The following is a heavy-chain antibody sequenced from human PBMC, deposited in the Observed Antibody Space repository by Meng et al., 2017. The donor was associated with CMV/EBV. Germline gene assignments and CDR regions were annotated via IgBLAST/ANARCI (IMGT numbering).Heavy chain of an antibody. CDR2: ISAYNGNT. CDR1: GYTFTSYG. Sequence: ASVKVSCKASGYTFTSYGISWVRQAPGQGLEWMGWISAYNGNTTYAQKLQGRVTMTTDTSTSTAYMELRSLRSDDTAVYYCARDDLKYSGSYSTDYWGQGTLVTVSS. V-gene: IGHV1-18*01. D-gene: IGHD1-26*01. J-gene: IGHJ4*02. CDR3: ARDDLKYSGSYSTDY.